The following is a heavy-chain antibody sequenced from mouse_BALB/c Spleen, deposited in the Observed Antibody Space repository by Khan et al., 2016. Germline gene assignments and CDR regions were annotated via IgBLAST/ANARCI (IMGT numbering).Heavy chain of an antibody. J-gene: IGHJ4*01. D-gene: IGHD2-14*01. CDR3: ARSYRSRHGAMDY. Sequence: QIQLVQSGPELKKPGETVKISCNASGYTFTTYGMNWVKQAPGKGLKWMGWINTYSGETTYADAFKGRFAFSLETSASTDYLQLNNLKTEDTATYYCARSYRSRHGAMDYWGQGTSVTVSS. CDR2: INTYSGET. CDR1: GYTFTTYG. V-gene: IGHV9-3-1*01.